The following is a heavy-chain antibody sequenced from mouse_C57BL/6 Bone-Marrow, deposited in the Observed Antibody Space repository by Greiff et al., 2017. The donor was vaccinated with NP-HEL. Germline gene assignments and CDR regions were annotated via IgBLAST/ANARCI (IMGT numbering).Heavy chain of an antibody. D-gene: IGHD2-3*01. CDR3: TRPIYDGYYDY. V-gene: IGHV1-15*01. CDR1: GYTFTDYE. J-gene: IGHJ2*01. Sequence: QVQLQQSGAELVRPGASVTLSCKASGYTFTDYEMHWVKQTPVHGLEWIGAIDPETGGTAYNQKFKGKAIPTADKSSSTAYMELRSLTSEDSAVYYCTRPIYDGYYDYWGQGTTLTVSS. CDR2: IDPETGGT.